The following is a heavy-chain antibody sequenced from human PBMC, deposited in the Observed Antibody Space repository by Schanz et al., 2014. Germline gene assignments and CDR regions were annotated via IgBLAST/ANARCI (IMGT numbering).Heavy chain of an antibody. CDR3: AKYRGYYRVSGSYRELEY. CDR2: ISGSGGST. D-gene: IGHD3-10*01. Sequence: VQLVDSGGGLVKPGGSLRLSCTASGFTFSSYAMSWVRQAPGKGLEWVSAISGSGGSTYYADSVKGRFTISRDNSKNTLYLQMNSLRAEDTAVYYCAKYRGYYRVSGSYRELEYWGQGTLVTVSS. J-gene: IGHJ4*02. CDR1: GFTFSSYA. V-gene: IGHV3-23*04.